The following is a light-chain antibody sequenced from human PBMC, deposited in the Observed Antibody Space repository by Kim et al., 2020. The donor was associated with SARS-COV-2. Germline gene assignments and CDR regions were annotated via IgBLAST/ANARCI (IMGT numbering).Light chain of an antibody. CDR2: QDS. CDR1: KLGDKY. Sequence: SYELTQPPSVSVSPGQTASITCSGDKLGDKYACWYQQKPGQSPVLVIYQDSKRPSGIPARFSGSNSGNTATLTISGTHAMDEADYYCQAWDSSTVVFGGG. V-gene: IGLV3-1*01. J-gene: IGLJ2*01. CDR3: QAWDSSTVV.